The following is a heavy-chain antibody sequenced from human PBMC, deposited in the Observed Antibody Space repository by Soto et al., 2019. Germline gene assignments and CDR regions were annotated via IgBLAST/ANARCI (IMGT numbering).Heavy chain of an antibody. CDR2: IYYSGPT. CDR3: AGTFYYDNSGYPF. V-gene: IGHV4-39*02. J-gene: IGHJ4*02. Sequence: PSETLSLPCTVSGGSISSTSYYWRWIRQPRGKGREWIGSIYYSGPTYFNPALKSRGTISVDTSKNHFSLKLNSVTAADTAVYYCAGTFYYDNSGYPFWGQGTPVT. D-gene: IGHD3-22*01. CDR1: GGSISSTSYY.